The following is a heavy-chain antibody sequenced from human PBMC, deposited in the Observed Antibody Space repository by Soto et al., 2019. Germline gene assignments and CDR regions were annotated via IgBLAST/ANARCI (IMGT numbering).Heavy chain of an antibody. J-gene: IGHJ6*02. V-gene: IGHV1-58*01. Sequence: ASVKVSCKXSGFTFTSSAVQWVRQARGQRLEWIGWIVVGSGNTNYAQKFQERVTITRDMSTSTAYMELSSLRSEDTAVYYCAAEHTLMVYYYGMDVWGQGTTVTVSS. CDR3: AAEHTLMVYYYGMDV. CDR1: GFTFTSSA. D-gene: IGHD2-8*01. CDR2: IVVGSGNT.